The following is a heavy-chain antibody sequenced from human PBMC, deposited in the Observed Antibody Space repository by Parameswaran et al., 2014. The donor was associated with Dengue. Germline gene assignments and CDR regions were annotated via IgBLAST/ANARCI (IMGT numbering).Heavy chain of an antibody. J-gene: IGHJ3*02. CDR3: ARTYGGNSADPFHI. D-gene: IGHD4-23*01. CDR2: IYPGDSDT. Sequence: VRQMPGKGLEWMGTIYPGDSDTRYSPSFQGQVTISADKSITTVYLQWSSLKASDTAMYYCARTYGGNSADPFHIWGQGTMGHRLL. V-gene: IGHV5-51*01.